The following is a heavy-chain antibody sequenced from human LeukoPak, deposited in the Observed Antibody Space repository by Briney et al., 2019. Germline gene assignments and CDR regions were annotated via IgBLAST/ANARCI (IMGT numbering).Heavy chain of an antibody. CDR2: IIPIFGTA. D-gene: IGHD2-2*01. CDR3: ARSFDCSSTSCFPDY. V-gene: IGHV1-69*05. Sequence: ASVKVSCKASGGTFSSYAISWVRQAPGQGLEWMGRIIPIFGTANYAQKFQGRVTITTDESTSTAYMELSSLRSEDTAVYYCARSFDCSSTSCFPDYWGQGTLVTVSS. J-gene: IGHJ4*02. CDR1: GGTFSSYA.